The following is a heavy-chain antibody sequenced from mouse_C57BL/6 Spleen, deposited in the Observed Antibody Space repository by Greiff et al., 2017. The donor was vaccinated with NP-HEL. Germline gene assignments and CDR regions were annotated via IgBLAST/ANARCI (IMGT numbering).Heavy chain of an antibody. J-gene: IGHJ4*01. CDR3: ARGGYNAMDY. CDR2: INPSSGYT. CDR1: GYTFTSYT. V-gene: IGHV1-4*01. Sequence: VQLQQSGAELARPGASVKMSCKASGYTFTSYTMHWVKQRPGQGLEWIGYINPSSGYTKYNQKFKDKATLTADKSPSTAYMQLSSLTSEDSAVYYCARGGYNAMDYWGQGTSVTVSS.